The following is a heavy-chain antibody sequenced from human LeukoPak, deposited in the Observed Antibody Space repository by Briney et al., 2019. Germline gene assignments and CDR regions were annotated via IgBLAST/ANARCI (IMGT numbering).Heavy chain of an antibody. Sequence: SETLSLTCTVSGGSISRYYWGWIRQPQGKGLEWIGSIYHSGDTYHNASLKSRVGISVDTSKNQFSLKLSSVTAADTAVYYCSRAGDGIRDAFDIWGHGTMVTVSS. CDR3: SRAGDGIRDAFDI. CDR1: GGSISRYY. V-gene: IGHV4-59*04. J-gene: IGHJ3*02. CDR2: IYHSGDT. D-gene: IGHD2-21*01.